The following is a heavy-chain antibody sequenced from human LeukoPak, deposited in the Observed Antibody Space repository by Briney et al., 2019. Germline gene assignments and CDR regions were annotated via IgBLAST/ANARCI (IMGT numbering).Heavy chain of an antibody. Sequence: SETLSLTCTVSGGSISSYYWSWIRQPPGKGLEWIGYIYYSGSTNYNPSLKGRVTISVDTSKNQFSLKLSSVTAADTAVYYCARGGYTSGWYVFDYWGQGTLVTVSS. CDR3: ARGGYTSGWYVFDY. J-gene: IGHJ4*02. D-gene: IGHD6-19*01. V-gene: IGHV4-59*01. CDR1: GGSISSYY. CDR2: IYYSGST.